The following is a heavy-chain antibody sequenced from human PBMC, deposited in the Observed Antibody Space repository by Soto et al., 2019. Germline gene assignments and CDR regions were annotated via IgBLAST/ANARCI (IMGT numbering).Heavy chain of an antibody. D-gene: IGHD3-22*01. CDR3: ARSRYDSSGYQDY. Sequence: QVQLVESGGGVVQPGRSLRLSCAASGFTFSSYGMHWVRQAPGKGLEWVAVISYDGSNKYYADSVKGRFTISRDNSKNTRYLQMNSLRAEDTAVYYCARSRYDSSGYQDYWGQGTLVTVSS. J-gene: IGHJ4*02. CDR1: GFTFSSYG. CDR2: ISYDGSNK. V-gene: IGHV3-30*03.